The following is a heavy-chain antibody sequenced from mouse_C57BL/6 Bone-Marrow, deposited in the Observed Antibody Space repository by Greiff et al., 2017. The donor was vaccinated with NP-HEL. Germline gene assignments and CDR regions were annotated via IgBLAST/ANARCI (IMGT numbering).Heavy chain of an antibody. V-gene: IGHV2-4*01. Sequence: QVQLQQSGPGLVQPSQSLSITCTVSGFSFTSYGVHWVRQPPGKGLEWLGVIWSGGSTDYNAAFISRLSISKDNSKSQVFLKMNSLQADDTAIYYCAKNGWLGVFAYWGQGTLVTVSA. D-gene: IGHD2-3*01. CDR3: AKNGWLGVFAY. J-gene: IGHJ3*01. CDR2: IWSGGST. CDR1: GFSFTSYG.